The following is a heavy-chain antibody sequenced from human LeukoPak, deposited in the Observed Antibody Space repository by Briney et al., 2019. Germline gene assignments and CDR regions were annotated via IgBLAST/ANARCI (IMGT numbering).Heavy chain of an antibody. CDR1: GFTSSSYW. CDR2: IKQDGSEK. CDR3: ARVYRSSSGYCFDY. Sequence: PGGSLRLSCAASGFTSSSYWMSWVRQAPGKGLEWVANIKQDGSEKYYVDSVKGRFTISRDNAKNSLYLQMNSLRAEDTAVYYCARVYRSSSGYCFDYWRQGTLVTVSS. V-gene: IGHV3-7*01. J-gene: IGHJ4*02. D-gene: IGHD6-6*01.